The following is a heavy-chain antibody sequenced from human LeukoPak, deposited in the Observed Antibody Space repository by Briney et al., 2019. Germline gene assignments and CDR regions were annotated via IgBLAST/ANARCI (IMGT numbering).Heavy chain of an antibody. CDR3: ARVTSIPYDFWSGYHGLDY. CDR1: GYTFTSYG. CDR2: ISAYNGNT. V-gene: IGHV1-18*01. Sequence: ASVKVSCKASGYTFTSYGISWVRQAPGQGLEWMGWISAYNGNTNYAQKLQGRVTMTTDTSTSTAYMELRSLRSDDTAVYYCARVTSIPYDFWSGYHGLDYWGQGTLVTVSS. J-gene: IGHJ4*02. D-gene: IGHD3-3*01.